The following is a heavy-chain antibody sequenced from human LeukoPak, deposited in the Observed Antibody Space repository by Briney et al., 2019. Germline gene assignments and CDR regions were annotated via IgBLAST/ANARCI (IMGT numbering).Heavy chain of an antibody. J-gene: IGHJ1*01. Sequence: SETLSLTCTVSGDSITSYYWSWIRQPPGKGLEWIGYIYYGGSTNYNPSLKSRVTISVDTSKNQFSLKLSSVTAADTAVYFCASPRGDDSGGYYTWYFHHWGQGILVTVSS. D-gene: IGHD3-22*01. V-gene: IGHV4-59*08. CDR1: GDSITSYY. CDR3: ASPRGDDSGGYYTWYFHH. CDR2: IYYGGST.